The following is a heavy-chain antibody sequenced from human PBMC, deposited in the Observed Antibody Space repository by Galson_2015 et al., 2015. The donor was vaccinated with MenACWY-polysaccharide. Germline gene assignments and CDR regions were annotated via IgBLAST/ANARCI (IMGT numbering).Heavy chain of an antibody. CDR1: GFTFPTYS. J-gene: IGHJ4*02. V-gene: IGHV3-7*01. D-gene: IGHD3-22*01. CDR3: VSVSQVEVFTVAYFDF. CDR2: IKEDGGTT. Sequence: LRLSCAASGFTFPTYSMILVRQAPGKGLEWVANIKEDGGTTYYLDSAKGRFTISSANAKNPVFLQMNSLRAEDTAIYYCVSVSQVEVFTVAYFDFCGQGDLVTVSS.